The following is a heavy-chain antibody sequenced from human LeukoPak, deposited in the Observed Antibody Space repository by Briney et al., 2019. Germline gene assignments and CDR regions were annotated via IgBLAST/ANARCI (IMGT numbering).Heavy chain of an antibody. CDR1: GGSFSGYY. V-gene: IGHV4-34*01. CDR3: ARGTMEAPFDY. CDR2: INHSGST. J-gene: IGHJ4*02. D-gene: IGHD4/OR15-4a*01. Sequence: SETLSLTCAVYGGSFSGYYWSWIRQPPGKGLEWIREINHSGSTNYNPSLKSRVTISVDTSKNQFSLKLSSVTAADTAVYYCARGTMEAPFDYWGQGTLVTVSS.